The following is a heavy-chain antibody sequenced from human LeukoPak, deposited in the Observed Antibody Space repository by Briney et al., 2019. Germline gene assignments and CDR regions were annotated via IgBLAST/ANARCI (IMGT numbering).Heavy chain of an antibody. CDR2: IWYDGSNK. V-gene: IGHV3-33*06. Sequence: GGSPRLSCAASGSTFSSYGMHWVRQAPGKGLEWVAVIWYDGSNKYYADSVKGRFTISRDNSKNTLYLQMNSLRAEDTAVYYCAKDWTGTLDYWGQGTLVTVSS. D-gene: IGHD1-7*01. J-gene: IGHJ4*02. CDR1: GSTFSSYG. CDR3: AKDWTGTLDY.